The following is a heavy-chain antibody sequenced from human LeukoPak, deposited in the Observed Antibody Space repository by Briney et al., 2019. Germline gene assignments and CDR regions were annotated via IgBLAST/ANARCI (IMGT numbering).Heavy chain of an antibody. V-gene: IGHV4-39*07. D-gene: IGHD3-22*01. J-gene: IGHJ4*02. CDR2: IYYSGST. Sequence: SETLSLTCTVSGGSISSSSYYWGWIRQPPGKGLEWIGSIYYSGSTNYNPSLKSRVTISVDTSKNQFSLKLSSVTAADAAVYYCARDEGRYYDSSGYYVVWGQGALVTVSS. CDR1: GGSISSSSYY. CDR3: ARDEGRYYDSSGYYVV.